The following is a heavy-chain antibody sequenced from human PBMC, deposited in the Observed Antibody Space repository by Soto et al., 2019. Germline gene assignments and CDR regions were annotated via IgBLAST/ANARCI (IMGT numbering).Heavy chain of an antibody. Sequence: ASQTLPLTCSVSSASLSSRTYYWSWIRQPPGRGPEWIGSIYYSGNTYYKPSLKSRVSISIDTSRNQFSLKLTSVTAADTGVYYCASSSPFHYWGPGILVTVSS. J-gene: IGHJ4*02. D-gene: IGHD6-6*01. CDR1: SASLSSRTYY. V-gene: IGHV4-39*01. CDR3: ASSSPFHY. CDR2: IYYSGNT.